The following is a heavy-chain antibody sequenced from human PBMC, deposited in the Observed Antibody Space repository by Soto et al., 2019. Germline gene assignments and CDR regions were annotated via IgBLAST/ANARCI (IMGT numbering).Heavy chain of an antibody. J-gene: IGHJ6*02. Sequence: GGSLRLSCAASGFTFSSYAMSWVRQAPGKGLEWVSAISGSGGSTYYADSVKGRFTISRDNSKNTLYLQMNSLRAEDTAVYYCAKDHDWNDSGYYYYYGMDVWGQGTTVTVSS. V-gene: IGHV3-23*01. CDR1: GFTFSSYA. D-gene: IGHD1-1*01. CDR3: AKDHDWNDSGYYYYYGMDV. CDR2: ISGSGGST.